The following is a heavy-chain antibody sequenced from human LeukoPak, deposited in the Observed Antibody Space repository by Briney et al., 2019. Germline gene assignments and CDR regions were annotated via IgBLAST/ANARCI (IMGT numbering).Heavy chain of an antibody. V-gene: IGHV4-4*07. D-gene: IGHD2-15*01. CDR2: IYTSGST. CDR3: ARGIDCSGPTCYYYYYYMDV. CDR1: GGSVSGYY. J-gene: IGHJ6*03. Sequence: SETLSLTCTVSGGSVSGYYWSWIRQPAGKGLEWIGRIYTSGSTNYSASLKSRVTMSLDTSKNQFSLKLTSVTAADTAVYYCARGIDCSGPTCYYYYYYMDVWGKGTTVTVSS.